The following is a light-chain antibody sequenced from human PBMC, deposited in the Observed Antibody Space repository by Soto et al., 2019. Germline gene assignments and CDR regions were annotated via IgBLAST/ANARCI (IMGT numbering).Light chain of an antibody. CDR3: QQCYSTPYT. J-gene: IGKJ2*01. CDR2: AAS. V-gene: IGKV1-39*01. CDR1: QSISSY. Sequence: DIQMTQSPSSLSASVGDRVTITCRASQSISSYLNWYQQKPGKAPKILIYAASSLQSGVPSRFSGSGSATDFTLTISSLQPEDFAAYYCQQCYSTPYTFGQGTKLEIK.